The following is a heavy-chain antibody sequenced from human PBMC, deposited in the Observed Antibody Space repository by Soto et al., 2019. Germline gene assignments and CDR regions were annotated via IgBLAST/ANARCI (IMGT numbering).Heavy chain of an antibody. V-gene: IGHV1-69*13. Sequence: SVKVSCKASGGTFSSYAISWVRQAPGQGLEWMGGIVPIFGTANYAHKFQGRVTITADESTSTAYMELSSLRSEDTAVYYCARPQLHTALNFXYWGQGTLVTVSS. D-gene: IGHD1-7*01. CDR2: IVPIFGTA. CDR3: ARPQLHTALNFXY. CDR1: GGTFSSYA. J-gene: IGHJ4*02.